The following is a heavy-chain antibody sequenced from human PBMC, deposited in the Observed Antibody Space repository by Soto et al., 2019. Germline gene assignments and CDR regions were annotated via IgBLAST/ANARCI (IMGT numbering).Heavy chain of an antibody. Sequence: LRHSCAASGVTCSSYGMHRVSKTPGKGLEWVAVISYDGSNKYYADSVKGRFTISRDNSKNTLYLQMNSLRAEDTAVYYCAKDTGWELLPRGGFDIWGQGTMVSVSS. CDR2: ISYDGSNK. V-gene: IGHV3-30*18. CDR1: GVTCSSYG. CDR3: AKDTGWELLPRGGFDI. J-gene: IGHJ3*02. D-gene: IGHD1-26*01.